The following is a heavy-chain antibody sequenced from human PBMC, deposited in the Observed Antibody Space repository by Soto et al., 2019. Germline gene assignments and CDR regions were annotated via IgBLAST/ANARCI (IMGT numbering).Heavy chain of an antibody. CDR1: GFTFSSYA. J-gene: IGHJ4*02. Sequence: QMQLVESGGGVVQPGRSLRLSCAASGFTFSSYAMHWVRQAPGKGLEWVAIISYDGSNKYYADSVKGRFTISRDNSKNTLDLQMSSLRVEDTAVYYCAKLGFDSSGASSLFDHWGQGTLVAVSS. D-gene: IGHD3-22*01. V-gene: IGHV3-30*18. CDR2: ISYDGSNK. CDR3: AKLGFDSSGASSLFDH.